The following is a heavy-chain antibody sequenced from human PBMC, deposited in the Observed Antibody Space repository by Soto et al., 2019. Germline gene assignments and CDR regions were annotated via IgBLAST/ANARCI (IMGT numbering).Heavy chain of an antibody. CDR1: GFSFGDYA. V-gene: IGHV3-49*04. D-gene: IGHD3-3*01. CDR3: VRGSFGYYGP. CDR2: IRNPGYGGTT. Sequence: LRLSCTTSGFSFGDYAMTWVRQAPGKGLEWVGFIRNPGYGGTTEYATSVKGRFIISRDDSMSSAYLQLNSLKVDDSAVYYCVRGSFGYYGPWGQGTLVTVSS. J-gene: IGHJ5*02.